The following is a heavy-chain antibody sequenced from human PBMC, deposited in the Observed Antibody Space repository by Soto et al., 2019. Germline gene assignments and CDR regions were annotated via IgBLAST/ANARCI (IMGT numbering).Heavy chain of an antibody. V-gene: IGHV4-30-4*01. J-gene: IGHJ4*02. CDR2: LYSSGNT. CDR1: GDSFSSADYY. CDR3: ARGPYSSSAVESFDS. D-gene: IGHD6-6*01. Sequence: QVQLQESGPGLVKPSQTLSLTCTLSGDSFSSADYYWSWIRQPPGKGLEWIGYLYSSGNTYYNPCLKSRVAISGDTSKNQFSLKLTSVTAADTAVYYCARGPYSSSAVESFDSGGPGTLVTVCS.